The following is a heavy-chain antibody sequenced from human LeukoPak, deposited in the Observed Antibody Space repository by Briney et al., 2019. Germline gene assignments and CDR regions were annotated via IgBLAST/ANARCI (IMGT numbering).Heavy chain of an antibody. V-gene: IGHV4-59*08. CDR3: ARQHSSSYDY. CDR1: GGSISSHY. J-gene: IGHJ4*02. D-gene: IGHD6-6*01. Sequence: PSETLSLTCSVSGGSISSHYWSWIRQPPGKGLEWIGYIYYSGSTNYNPSLKSRVTISVDTSKNQFSLKLSSVTAADTAVYYCARQHSSSYDYWGQGTLVTVSS. CDR2: IYYSGST.